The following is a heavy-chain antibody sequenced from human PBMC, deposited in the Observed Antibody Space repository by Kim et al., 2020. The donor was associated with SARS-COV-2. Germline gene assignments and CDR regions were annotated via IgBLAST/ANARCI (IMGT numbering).Heavy chain of an antibody. D-gene: IGHD5-12*01. V-gene: IGHV4-59*01. J-gene: IGHJ4*02. Sequence: SYPSLKSRVTLSVDTSTNQFSLELSSVTAADTAVYYCARAEGYSGYQLDYWGQGTLVTVSS. CDR3: ARAEGYSGYQLDY.